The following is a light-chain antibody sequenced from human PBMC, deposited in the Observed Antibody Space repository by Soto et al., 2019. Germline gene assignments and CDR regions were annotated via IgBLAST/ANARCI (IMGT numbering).Light chain of an antibody. CDR1: ENISKW. CDR3: QQYYFFPWT. V-gene: IGKV1-5*03. J-gene: IGKJ1*01. CDR2: KAS. Sequence: DIQMTQSPSTLSASVGDRVNISCRASENISKWLAWYQQKPGKAPKVLIYKASTLENGVTSRFSGSASGTAFTLTISSLHPDDFATYYCQQYYFFPWTFGQGTKVEIK.